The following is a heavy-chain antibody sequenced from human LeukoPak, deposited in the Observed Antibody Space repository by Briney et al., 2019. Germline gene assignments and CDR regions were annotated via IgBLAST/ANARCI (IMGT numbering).Heavy chain of an antibody. Sequence: GGSLRLSCAASGFTLSGYSMNWVRQAPGKGLEWVSYISSSSSTIYYADSVKGRFTISRDNAKNSLYLQMNSLRAEDTAVYYCARDWAVAGTRHFGYWGQGTLVTVSS. V-gene: IGHV3-48*01. CDR1: GFTLSGYS. CDR2: ISSSSSTI. CDR3: ARDWAVAGTRHFGY. D-gene: IGHD6-19*01. J-gene: IGHJ4*02.